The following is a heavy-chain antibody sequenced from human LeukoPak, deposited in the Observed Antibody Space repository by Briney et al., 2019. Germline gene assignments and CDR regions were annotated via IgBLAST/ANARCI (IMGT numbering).Heavy chain of an antibody. CDR3: ARGRHCSSTSCYPNFDY. CDR2: INHSGST. J-gene: IGHJ4*02. V-gene: IGHV4-34*01. CDR1: GGSFSGYY. D-gene: IGHD2-2*01. Sequence: PSETLSLTCAVYGGSFSGYYWSWIRQPPGKGLEWIGEINHSGSTNYNPSLKSRGTISVDTCKNQFSLKLSSVTAADTAVYYCARGRHCSSTSCYPNFDYWGQGALVTVSS.